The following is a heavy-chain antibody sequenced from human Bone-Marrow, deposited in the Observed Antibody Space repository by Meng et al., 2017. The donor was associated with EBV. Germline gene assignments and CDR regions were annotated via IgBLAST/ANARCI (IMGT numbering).Heavy chain of an antibody. J-gene: IGHJ4*02. D-gene: IGHD1-26*01. CDR1: GHTLTSYA. CDR2: TNTNTGNP. V-gene: IGHV7-4-1*02. Sequence: QVRVVQSWFELKEPGASGKFPGHASGHTLTSYAMNWVRKAPGQGLEWMGWTNTNTGNPTSAQGFTGRFVFSLAPSVSTAYLQISSLKAEDTAVYYCARGGGLGGATDYWGQGTLVTVSS. CDR3: ARGGGLGGATDY.